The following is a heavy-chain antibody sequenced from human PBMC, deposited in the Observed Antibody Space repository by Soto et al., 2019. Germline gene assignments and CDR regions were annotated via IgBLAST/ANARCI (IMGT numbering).Heavy chain of an antibody. J-gene: IGHJ5*02. V-gene: IGHV4-31*03. CDR1: GGSISSGGYY. Sequence: SETLSLTCTVSGGSISSGGYYWSWIRQHPGKGLEWIGYIYYSGSTYYNPSLKSRVTISVDTSKNQFSLKLSSVTAADTAVYYCARGAPRGIFGVVTNWFDPWGQGTLVTVSS. CDR2: IYYSGST. CDR3: ARGAPRGIFGVVTNWFDP. D-gene: IGHD3-3*01.